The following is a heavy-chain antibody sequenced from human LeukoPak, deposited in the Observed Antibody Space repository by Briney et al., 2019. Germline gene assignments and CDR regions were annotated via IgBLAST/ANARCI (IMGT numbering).Heavy chain of an antibody. CDR2: ISGSGGST. J-gene: IGHJ4*02. V-gene: IGHV3-23*01. CDR1: GFTVSSNY. D-gene: IGHD6-25*01. Sequence: GSLRLSCAASGFTVSSNYMSWVRQAPGKGLEWVSAISGSGGSTYYADSVKGRFTISRDDAKNSLYLQMNSLRVEDTAVYYCARGSRAAAESYFDYWGQGILVTVSS. CDR3: ARGSRAAAESYFDY.